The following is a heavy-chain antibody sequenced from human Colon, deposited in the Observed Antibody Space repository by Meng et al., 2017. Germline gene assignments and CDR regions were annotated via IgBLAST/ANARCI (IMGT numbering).Heavy chain of an antibody. CDR2: VYYTGSA. D-gene: IGHD1-26*01. CDR3: ARGRGSYSSIDF. CDR1: GGSVSSPSYY. J-gene: IGHJ4*02. Sequence: LLGSGPRLVRPSATLSLTCTPSGGSVSSPSYYWSWIRQTPGKGLEWIGYVYYTGSANYNPSLKSRVTISVDTSKNHFSLNLTSVTAADTAVYYCARGRGSYSSIDFWGQGTLVTVSS. V-gene: IGHV4-61*03.